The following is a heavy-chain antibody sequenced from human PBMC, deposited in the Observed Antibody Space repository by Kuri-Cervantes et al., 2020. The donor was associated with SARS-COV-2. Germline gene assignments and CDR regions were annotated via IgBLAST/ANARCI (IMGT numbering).Heavy chain of an antibody. CDR2: ISYDGSNK. V-gene: IGHV3-30*18. D-gene: IGHD2-2*01. J-gene: IGHJ4*02. CDR3: AKGGYCSSTSCYLLDY. Sequence: GESLKISCAASGFTFSSYGMHWVRQAPGKGLEWVAVISYDGSNKYYADSVKGRFTISRDNSKSTLYLQMNSLRAEDTAVYYCAKGGYCSSTSCYLLDYWGQGILVTVSS. CDR1: GFTFSSYG.